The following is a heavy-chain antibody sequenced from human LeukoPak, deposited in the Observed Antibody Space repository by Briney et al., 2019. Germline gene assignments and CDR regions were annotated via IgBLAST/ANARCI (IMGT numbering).Heavy chain of an antibody. CDR1: GFTFSSYW. CDR2: IDLAGEYT. J-gene: IGHJ3*02. CDR3: ASGNSHAFDI. V-gene: IGHV3-74*01. Sequence: GGSLRLSCAASGFTFSSYWMHWVRRAPGKGLVWVSRIDLAGEYTTYADSVKGRFTISRDNAKNTLYLQMNSLRAEDTAVYYCASGNSHAFDIWGQGTMVTVSS.